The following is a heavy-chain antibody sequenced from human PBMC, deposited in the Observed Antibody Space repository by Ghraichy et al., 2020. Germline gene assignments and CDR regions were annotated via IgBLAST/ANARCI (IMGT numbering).Heavy chain of an antibody. J-gene: IGHJ4*02. CDR2: INHSGST. D-gene: IGHD3-10*01. CDR1: GGSFSGYY. CDR3: ARGDYGSGSYFDY. V-gene: IGHV4-34*01. Sequence: ETLSLTCAVYGGSFSGYYWSWIRQPPGKGLEWIGEINHSGSTNYNPSLKSRVTISVDTSKNQFSLKLSSVTAADTAVYYCARGDYGSGSYFDYWGQGTLVTVSS.